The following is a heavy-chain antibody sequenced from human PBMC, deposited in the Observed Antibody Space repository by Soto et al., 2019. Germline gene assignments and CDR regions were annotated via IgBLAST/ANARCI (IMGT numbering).Heavy chain of an antibody. J-gene: IGHJ4*02. Sequence: SEDRCLTWTGSGGSLRKGDYYWSWIRQQKGKSLEWIGYIYYSGNTYYNPSLKSRVMISVDTSKNQFSLNLSSVTAADTAVYYCASWYYDILTGRDTKYYFDYWGQGALVTVS. D-gene: IGHD3-9*01. CDR3: ASWYYDILTGRDTKYYFDY. V-gene: IGHV4-30-4*01. CDR2: IYYSGNT. CDR1: GGSLRKGDYY.